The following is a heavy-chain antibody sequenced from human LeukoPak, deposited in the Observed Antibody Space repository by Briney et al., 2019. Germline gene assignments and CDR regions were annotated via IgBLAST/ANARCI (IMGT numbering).Heavy chain of an antibody. J-gene: IGHJ4*02. D-gene: IGHD6-19*01. Sequence: ASVKVSCKASGYTFTGYYMHWVRQAPGQGLEWMGRINPNSGGTNYAQKFQGRVTMTRDTSISTAYMELSRLRSDDTAVYYCARDVSGWYGDFAYWGQGPLVTVSS. V-gene: IGHV1-2*06. CDR2: INPNSGGT. CDR1: GYTFTGYY. CDR3: ARDVSGWYGDFAY.